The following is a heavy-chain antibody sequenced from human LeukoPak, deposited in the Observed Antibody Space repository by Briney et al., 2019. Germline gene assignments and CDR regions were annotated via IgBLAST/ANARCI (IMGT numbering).Heavy chain of an antibody. D-gene: IGHD2-15*01. V-gene: IGHV4-34*01. J-gene: IGHJ1*01. Sequence: SETLSLTCAVYGGSFSGYYWSWIPQPPGKGLEWIGEINHSGSTNYNPSLKSRVTISVDTSKNQFSLKLSSVTAADTAVYYCARIYCSGGSCYRRYFQHWGQGTLVTVSS. CDR3: ARIYCSGGSCYRRYFQH. CDR1: GGSFSGYY. CDR2: INHSGST.